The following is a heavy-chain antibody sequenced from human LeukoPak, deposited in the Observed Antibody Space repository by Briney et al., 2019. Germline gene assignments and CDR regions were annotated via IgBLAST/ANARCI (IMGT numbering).Heavy chain of an antibody. V-gene: IGHV4-59*11. Sequence: SSETLSLTCTVSGGSISSHYWSWIRQPPGKGLEWIGYIYYSGSTNYNPSLKSRVTISVDTSKNQFSLKLSSVTAADTAVYYCARGGPRTRYCSSTSCRYYFDYWGQGTLVTVSS. J-gene: IGHJ4*02. D-gene: IGHD2-2*01. CDR1: GGSISSHY. CDR3: ARGGPRTRYCSSTSCRYYFDY. CDR2: IYYSGST.